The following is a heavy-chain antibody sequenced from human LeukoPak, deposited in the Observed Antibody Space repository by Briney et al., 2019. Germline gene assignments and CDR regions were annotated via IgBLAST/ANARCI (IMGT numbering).Heavy chain of an antibody. D-gene: IGHD5-24*01. Sequence: PGGSLRLSCAASGFTFSSYSMNWVRQAPGKGLEWVSSISSGSSYIYYADSVEGRFTISRDNAKNSLYLQMNSLRAEDTAVYYCARGGMATIPFAWGQGTLVTVSS. V-gene: IGHV3-21*01. J-gene: IGHJ5*02. CDR3: ARGGMATIPFA. CDR2: ISSGSSYI. CDR1: GFTFSSYS.